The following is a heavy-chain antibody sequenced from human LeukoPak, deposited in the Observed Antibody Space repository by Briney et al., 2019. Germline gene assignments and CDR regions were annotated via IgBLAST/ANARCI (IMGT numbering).Heavy chain of an antibody. V-gene: IGHV1-46*01. J-gene: IGHJ3*02. D-gene: IGHD6-6*01. CDR2: INPGGST. CDR1: GYTFINYA. Sequence: ASVKVSCKASGYTFINYAINWGRQAPGQRPEWMGVINPGGSTTYAQKFQGRVTMTRDTSTSTVYMDLSSLTSEDTAVYYCAREQYSSSGDGFEIWGQGTMVTVSS. CDR3: AREQYSSSGDGFEI.